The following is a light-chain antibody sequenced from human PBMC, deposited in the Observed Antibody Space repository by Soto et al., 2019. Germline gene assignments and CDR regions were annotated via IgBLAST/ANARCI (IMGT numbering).Light chain of an antibody. CDR1: NIGRKS. J-gene: IGLJ2*01. Sequence: SYELTQPPSVSVAPGQTARIPCGGNNIGRKSVHWYQQKPGQAPALVVYDDSDRPSGIPERFSGSNAGNTATLTISRVEAGDEADYYCQVWDRSDYHVLFGGGTKLTVL. CDR2: DDS. CDR3: QVWDRSDYHVL. V-gene: IGLV3-21*02.